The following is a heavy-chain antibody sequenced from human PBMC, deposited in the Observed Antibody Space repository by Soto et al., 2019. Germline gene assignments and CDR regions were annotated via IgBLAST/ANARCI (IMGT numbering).Heavy chain of an antibody. J-gene: IGHJ4*02. CDR3: ARGVDYFDW. V-gene: IGHV3-33*01. Sequence: QVQLVESGGGVVQPGRSLRLSCAASGFTFNRYGMHWVRQAPGKGLEWVAVIWYDGSSEYYADSVKGRFNISRDNSKKTLFLQMNGLRAEDAAVYYCARGVDYFDWWGQGTLVTVSS. CDR1: GFTFNRYG. CDR2: IWYDGSSE.